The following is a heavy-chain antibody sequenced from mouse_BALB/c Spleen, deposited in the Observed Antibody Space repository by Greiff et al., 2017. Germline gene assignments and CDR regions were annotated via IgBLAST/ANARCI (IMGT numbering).Heavy chain of an antibody. V-gene: IGHV1-87*01. D-gene: IGHD2-13*01. CDR3: ARGGDGYFDV. CDR1: GYTFTSYW. CDR2: IYPGDGDT. J-gene: IGHJ1*01. Sequence: QVQLQQSGAELARPGASVKLSCKASGYTFTSYWMQWVKQRPGQGLEWIGAIYPGDGDTRYTQKFKGKATLTADKSSSTAYMQLSSLASEDSAVYYCARGGDGYFDVWGAGTTVTVSS.